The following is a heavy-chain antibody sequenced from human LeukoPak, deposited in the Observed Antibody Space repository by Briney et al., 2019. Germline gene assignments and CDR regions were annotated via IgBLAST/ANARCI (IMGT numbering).Heavy chain of an antibody. Sequence: GGSLRLSCAASGFTVSSNYMSWVRQAPGKGLEWVSVIYRGGSTYYADSVKGRFTISRDNSKNTLSLQMNSLRADDTAVYCRSREGTSSGWYPFDYWGQGTLLTVSS. D-gene: IGHD6-19*01. CDR1: GFTVSSNY. V-gene: IGHV3-53*01. CDR2: IYRGGST. CDR3: SREGTSSGWYPFDY. J-gene: IGHJ4*02.